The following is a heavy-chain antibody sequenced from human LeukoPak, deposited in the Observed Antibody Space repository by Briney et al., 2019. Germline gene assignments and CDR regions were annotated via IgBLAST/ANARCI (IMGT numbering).Heavy chain of an antibody. CDR2: IYYSGST. CDR1: GGSFSSGSYY. J-gene: IGHJ5*02. V-gene: IGHV4-61*01. Sequence: SETLSLTCTVSGGSFSSGSYYWSWIRQPPGKGLEWIGYIYYSGSTNYNPSLKSRVTISVDTSKNQFSLKLSSVTAADTAVYYCARANMVRGVPRFDPWGQGTLVTVSS. D-gene: IGHD3-10*01. CDR3: ARANMVRGVPRFDP.